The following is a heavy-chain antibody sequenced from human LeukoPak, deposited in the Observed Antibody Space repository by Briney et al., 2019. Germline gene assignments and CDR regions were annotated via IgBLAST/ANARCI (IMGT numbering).Heavy chain of an antibody. CDR3: ARLDIGDSGNPNWFDP. CDR2: THYSGAT. CDR1: GGSISSYY. V-gene: IGHV4-59*12. D-gene: IGHD5-12*01. Sequence: SETLSLTCTVSGGSISSYYWSWLRQPPGKGLEYIGYTHYSGATNYNPSLKSRVTISLDTSGNQFSLKLSSVTAADTAVFYCARLDIGDSGNPNWFDPWGQGTLVTVSS. J-gene: IGHJ5*02.